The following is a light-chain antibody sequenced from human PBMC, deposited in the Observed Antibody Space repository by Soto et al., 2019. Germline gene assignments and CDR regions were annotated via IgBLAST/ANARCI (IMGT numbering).Light chain of an antibody. Sequence: QSALTQPRSVFGSPGQSVTISCTGTSSDVGGYKYVSWYQQHPGKAPKLMIYDVSKRPSGVPDRFSGSKSRNTASLTISGLQAEDEADYYCCSYAGSYTYVFGSGTKVTVL. J-gene: IGLJ1*01. CDR1: SSDVGGYKY. CDR2: DVS. V-gene: IGLV2-11*01. CDR3: CSYAGSYTYV.